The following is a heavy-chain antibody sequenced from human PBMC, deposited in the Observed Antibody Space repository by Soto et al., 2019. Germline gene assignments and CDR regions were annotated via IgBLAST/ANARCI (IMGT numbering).Heavy chain of an antibody. J-gene: IGHJ6*03. Sequence: QVQLVQSGAEVKKPGASVKVSCKASGYTFTSYYMRWVRQAPGQGLEWMGIINPSGGSTSYAQKFQGRVTMTRDTSTSTVYMELSSLRSEDTAVYYCAREGGVVPAAIYYYYMDVWGKGTTVTVSS. CDR2: INPSGGST. CDR3: AREGGVVPAAIYYYYMDV. V-gene: IGHV1-46*03. D-gene: IGHD2-2*01. CDR1: GYTFTSYY.